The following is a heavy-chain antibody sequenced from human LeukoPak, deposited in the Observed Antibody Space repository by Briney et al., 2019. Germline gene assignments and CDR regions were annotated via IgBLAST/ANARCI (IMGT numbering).Heavy chain of an antibody. J-gene: IGHJ4*02. Sequence: SETLSLTCAVYGGSFSGYYWSWIRQPPRKGLAWIGEINHSGSTNYNPSLKSRVTISVDTSKNQFSLKLSSVTAADTAVYYCARDRGTWNDDGFDYWGQGTLVTVSS. CDR1: GGSFSGYY. CDR3: ARDRGTWNDDGFDY. CDR2: INHSGST. D-gene: IGHD1-1*01. V-gene: IGHV4-34*01.